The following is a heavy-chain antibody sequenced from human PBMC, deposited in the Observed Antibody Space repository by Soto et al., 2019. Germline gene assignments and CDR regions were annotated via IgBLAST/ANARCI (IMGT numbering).Heavy chain of an antibody. D-gene: IGHD4-17*01. CDR2: IYYSGSP. J-gene: IGHJ4*02. CDR3: ARDSATVTTSTFDY. Sequence: QVQLQESGPGLVTPSQTLSLTCTVSGGSISSGNYYWSWIRQHPGKGLEWIGYIYYSGSPYYNPSLKSRVTISVDPSKNQSSLKLSSVTAADTAVYYCARDSATVTTSTFDYWGQGTLVTVSS. CDR1: GGSISSGNYY. V-gene: IGHV4-31*03.